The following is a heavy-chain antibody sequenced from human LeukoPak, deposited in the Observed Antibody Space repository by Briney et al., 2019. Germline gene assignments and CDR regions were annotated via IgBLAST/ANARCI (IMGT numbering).Heavy chain of an antibody. CDR3: ARHQDYSGTTYYDYMDV. CDR1: GGSFSGYY. V-gene: IGHV4-34*01. D-gene: IGHD4-11*01. CDR2: INHSGST. J-gene: IGHJ6*03. Sequence: SETLSLTCAVYGGSFSGYYWSWIRQPPGKGLEWIGEINHSGSTNYNPSLKRRVTISVDTSKNQFSLKLSSVTAADTALYYCARHQDYSGTTYYDYMDVWGKGTTVTVSS.